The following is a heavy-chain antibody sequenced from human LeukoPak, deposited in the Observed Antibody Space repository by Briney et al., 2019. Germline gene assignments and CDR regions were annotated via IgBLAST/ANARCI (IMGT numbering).Heavy chain of an antibody. CDR3: ARYLRGQGGY. CDR1: GYTFTGDY. D-gene: IGHD4-17*01. CDR2: INPNSGGT. V-gene: IGHV1-2*06. J-gene: IGHJ4*02. Sequence: GASVKVSCKASGYTFTGDYMHWVRQAPGQGLEWMGRINPNSGGTNYAQKFQGRVTMARDTSISTAYMELSRLRSDATAVYYCARYLRGQGGYWGQGTLVTVSS.